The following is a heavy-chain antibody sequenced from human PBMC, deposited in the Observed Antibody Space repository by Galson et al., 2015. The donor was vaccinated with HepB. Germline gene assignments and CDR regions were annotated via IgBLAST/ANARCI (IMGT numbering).Heavy chain of an antibody. D-gene: IGHD3-10*01. CDR1: GFTFDDYA. CDR3: ARLLWFGESYDAFDI. CDR2: ISWNSGGI. J-gene: IGHJ3*02. Sequence: SMRLSCAAAGFTFDDYAMHWVRQAPGKGLVWVSGISWNSGGIAYADSVKGRFTISRDNAKNSLYLQMDSLRAEDTAFYYCARLLWFGESYDAFDIWGQGTMVTVSS. V-gene: IGHV3-9*01.